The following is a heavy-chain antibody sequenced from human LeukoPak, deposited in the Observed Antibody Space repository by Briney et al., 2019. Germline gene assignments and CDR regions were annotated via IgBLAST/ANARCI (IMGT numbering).Heavy chain of an antibody. CDR1: GYTFTSYA. V-gene: IGHV7-4-1*02. Sequence: GASVKVSCKASGYTFTSYAMNWVRRAPGQGLEWMGWINTNTGNPTYAQGFTGRFVFSLDTSVSTAYLQISSLKAEDTAVYYCARTTEARGAGTWAVDYWGQGTLVTVSS. D-gene: IGHD6-19*01. CDR2: INTNTGNP. CDR3: ARTTEARGAGTWAVDY. J-gene: IGHJ4*02.